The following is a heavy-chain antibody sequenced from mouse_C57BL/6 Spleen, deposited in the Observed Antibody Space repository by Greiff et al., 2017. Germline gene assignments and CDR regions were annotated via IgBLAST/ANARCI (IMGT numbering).Heavy chain of an antibody. CDR2: ISYDGSN. D-gene: IGHD1-1*01. J-gene: IGHJ2*01. V-gene: IGHV3-6*01. CDR3: AREGNYYGSSSTPRDY. CDR1: GYSITSGYY. Sequence: VQLKESGPGLVKPSQSLSLTCSVTGYSITSGYYWNWIRQFPGNKLEWMGYISYDGSNNYNPSLKNRISITRDTSKNQFFLKLNSVTTEDTATYYCAREGNYYGSSSTPRDYWGQGTTLTVSS.